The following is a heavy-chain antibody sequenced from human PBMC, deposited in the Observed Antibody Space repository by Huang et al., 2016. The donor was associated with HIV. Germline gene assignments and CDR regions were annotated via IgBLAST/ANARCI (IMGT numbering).Heavy chain of an antibody. CDR2: IDYMGST. D-gene: IGHD3-3*01. V-gene: IGHV4-59*11. J-gene: IGHJ4*02. CDR3: ARDHHDFWRGYRRMYFFDH. CDR1: GGSISTHY. Sequence: QVQLQESGPGLVKPSETLSLTCTVSGGSISTHYWSWIRQPPGKGLEWSGSIDYMGSTNYSPSLKSRVTILLDTSKNQFSLRVNPVTAADTAMYYCARDHHDFWRGYRRMYFFDHWGQGTLVTVSS.